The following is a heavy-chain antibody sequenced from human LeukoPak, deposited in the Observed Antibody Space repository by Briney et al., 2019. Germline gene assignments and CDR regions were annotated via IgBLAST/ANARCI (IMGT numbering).Heavy chain of an antibody. D-gene: IGHD3-22*01. J-gene: IGHJ4*02. CDR3: ARLLPRYYDSSGQMYYFDY. Sequence: SETLSLTCAVYGGSFSGYYWSWIRQPPGKGREWIGEINHSGSTNYNPSLKSRVTISVDTSKNQFSLKLSSVTAADTAEYYCARLLPRYYDSSGQMYYFDYWGQGTLVTVSS. V-gene: IGHV4-34*01. CDR2: INHSGST. CDR1: GGSFSGYY.